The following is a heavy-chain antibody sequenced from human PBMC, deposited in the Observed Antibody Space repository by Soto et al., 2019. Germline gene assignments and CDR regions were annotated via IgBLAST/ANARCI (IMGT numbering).Heavy chain of an antibody. CDR2: ISYDGSNK. Sequence: GGSLSLSCAASGFTFSSYAMHWVRPAPGKGLEWVAVISYDGSNKYYADSVKGRFTISRDNSKNTLYLQMNSLRAEDTAVYYCARDLNHPYSSRALDYWGQGTLVTVSS. J-gene: IGHJ4*02. V-gene: IGHV3-30-3*01. CDR3: ARDLNHPYSSRALDY. CDR1: GFTFSSYA. D-gene: IGHD6-13*01.